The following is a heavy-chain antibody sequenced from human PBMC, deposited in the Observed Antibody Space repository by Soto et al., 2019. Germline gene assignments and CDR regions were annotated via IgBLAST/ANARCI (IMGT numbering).Heavy chain of an antibody. J-gene: IGHJ4*02. CDR2: MYYSGIT. Sequence: PSETLSLTCTVSGAPVSSGTHFWTWIRQPPGKGLEWIGYMYYSGITNSNPALKSRVTLSVDRSRNQFSLSLNSVTAADTAVYYCAREDMSGTYYFDYWGPGPQVTVSS. D-gene: IGHD1-26*01. CDR3: AREDMSGTYYFDY. V-gene: IGHV4-61*01. CDR1: GAPVSSGTHF.